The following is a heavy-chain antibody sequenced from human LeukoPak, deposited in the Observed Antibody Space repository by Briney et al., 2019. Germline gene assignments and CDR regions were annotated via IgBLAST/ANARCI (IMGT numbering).Heavy chain of an antibody. Sequence: PGGSLRLSCAASGFTFSSYAISWVRQAPGKGLEWVSAISGSGGSTYYADSVKGRFTISRDNSKNTLYLQMNSLRAEDTAVYYCAKEMSDSSGYYALDYWGQGTLVTVSS. CDR2: ISGSGGST. D-gene: IGHD3-22*01. J-gene: IGHJ4*02. CDR1: GFTFSSYA. CDR3: AKEMSDSSGYYALDY. V-gene: IGHV3-23*01.